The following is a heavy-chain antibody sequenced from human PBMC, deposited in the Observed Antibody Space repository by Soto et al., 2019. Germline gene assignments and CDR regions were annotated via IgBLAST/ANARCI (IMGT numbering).Heavy chain of an antibody. CDR2: ISYDGSNK. CDR1: GFTFSSYA. D-gene: IGHD6-19*01. Sequence: GVSLRLSCAASGFTFSSYAMHWVRQAPGKGLEWVAVISYDGSNKYYADSVKGRFTISRDNSKNTLYLQMNSLRAEDTAVYYCARGIAVAGTTSYYFDYWGQGTLVTVSS. CDR3: ARGIAVAGTTSYYFDY. V-gene: IGHV3-30-3*01. J-gene: IGHJ4*02.